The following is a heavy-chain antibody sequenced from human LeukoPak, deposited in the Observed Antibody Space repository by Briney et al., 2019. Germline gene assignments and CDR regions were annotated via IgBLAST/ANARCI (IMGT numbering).Heavy chain of an antibody. CDR3: ATLYSGSYDY. Sequence: SVKVSCKASGGTFSSYAISWVRQAPGQGLEWMGGIIPIFGTANYAQKFQGRVTMTEDTSTDTAYMELSSLRSEDTAVYYCATLYSGSYDYWGQGTLVTVSS. V-gene: IGHV1-69*06. CDR1: GGTFSSYA. CDR2: IIPIFGTA. D-gene: IGHD1-26*01. J-gene: IGHJ4*02.